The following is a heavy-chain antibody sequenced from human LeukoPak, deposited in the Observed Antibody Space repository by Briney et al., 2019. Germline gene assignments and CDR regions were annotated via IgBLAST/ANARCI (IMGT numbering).Heavy chain of an antibody. CDR1: GGSISSSSYY. CDR3: ARQLMVRGVINDY. V-gene: IGHV4-39*01. CDR2: IYYSGST. J-gene: IGHJ4*01. Sequence: SETLSLTCTVSGGSISSSSYYWGWIRQPPGKGLEWIGSIYYSGSTYYNPSLKSRVTISVDTPKNQFSLKLSSVTAADTAVYYCARQLMVRGVINDYWGQEPWSPSPQ. D-gene: IGHD3-10*01.